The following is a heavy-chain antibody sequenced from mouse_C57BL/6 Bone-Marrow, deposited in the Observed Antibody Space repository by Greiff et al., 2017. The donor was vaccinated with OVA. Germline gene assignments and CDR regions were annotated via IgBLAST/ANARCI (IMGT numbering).Heavy chain of an antibody. CDR2: IHPNSGRT. V-gene: IGHV1-64*01. CDR1: GYTFTSYW. J-gene: IGHJ1*03. CDR3: ARFVTWYFDV. D-gene: IGHD2-1*01. Sequence: QVQLQQPGAELVKPGASVKLSCKASGYTFTSYWMHWVKQRPGQGLEWIGMIHPNSGRTNYNEKFKSKATLTVDKSSSTAYMQLSSLTSEDSAVYYCARFVTWYFDVWGTGTTVTVAS.